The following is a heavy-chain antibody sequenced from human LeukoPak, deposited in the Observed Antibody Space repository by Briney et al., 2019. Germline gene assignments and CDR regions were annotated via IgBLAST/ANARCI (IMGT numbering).Heavy chain of an antibody. Sequence: GGSLRLSCAASGFIFSSYSMNWVRQAPGKGLEWVAFIRYDGSNKYYAGSVKGRFTISRDNSKNTLYLQMNSLRAEDTAVYYCAKDHIVVVPAAIWNNAFDYWGQGTLVTVSS. CDR1: GFIFSSYS. V-gene: IGHV3-30*02. J-gene: IGHJ4*02. CDR2: IRYDGSNK. CDR3: AKDHIVVVPAAIWNNAFDY. D-gene: IGHD2-2*02.